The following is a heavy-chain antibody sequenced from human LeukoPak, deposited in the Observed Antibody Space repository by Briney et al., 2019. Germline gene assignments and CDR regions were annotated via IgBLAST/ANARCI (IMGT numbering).Heavy chain of an antibody. V-gene: IGHV1-46*01. CDR2: INPGGGST. CDR3: ARGWVDAFDI. J-gene: IGHJ3*02. CDR1: GYTSTSYN. D-gene: IGHD3-16*01. Sequence: ASVKVSCKASGYTSTSYNMHWVRQAPGQGLEWMGIINPGGGSTSYAQKFQGRVAMTRDTSTSTVYMQLSSLRSEDTAVYYCARGWVDAFDIWGQGTMVTVSS.